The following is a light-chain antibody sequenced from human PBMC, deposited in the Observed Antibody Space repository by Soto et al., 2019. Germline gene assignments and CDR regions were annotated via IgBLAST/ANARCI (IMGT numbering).Light chain of an antibody. V-gene: IGLV4-69*01. CDR2: LNSDGSH. Sequence: QLVLTQSPSASASLGASVKLTCTLSSGHSSYAIAWHQQQPEKGTRYLMKLNSDGSHSKGDGIPDRFSGSSSGAERYLTISSLQSEDEADYYCQTWGTGPVVFGGGTKVTVL. CDR1: SGHSSYA. J-gene: IGLJ2*01. CDR3: QTWGTGPVV.